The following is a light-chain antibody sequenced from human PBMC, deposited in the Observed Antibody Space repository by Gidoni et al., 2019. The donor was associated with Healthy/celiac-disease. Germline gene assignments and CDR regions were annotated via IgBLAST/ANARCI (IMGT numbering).Light chain of an antibody. CDR3: QQSYSTPHT. CDR1: QSISIY. J-gene: IGKJ5*01. Sequence: DIQMTQSPSSLSASVGDRVTSTCRASQSISIYFNWYQQKPGKAPKLLIYAASSLQSGVPSRFSGCGSGTDLTLSSRRPQAVEVSTYHWQQSYSTPHTFGQGTRLEIK. V-gene: IGKV1-39*01. CDR2: AAS.